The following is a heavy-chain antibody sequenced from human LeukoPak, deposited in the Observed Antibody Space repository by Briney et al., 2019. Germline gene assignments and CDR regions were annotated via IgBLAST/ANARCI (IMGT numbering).Heavy chain of an antibody. CDR2: IYSGGST. CDR3: AREKTYYDYVWGSYRLSYFDY. Sequence: GGSLRLSCAASGFTVSSNYMSWVRQAPGKGLEWVSVIYSGGSTYYADSVKSRFTISRDNSKNTLYLEMNSLRAEDTAVYYCAREKTYYDYVWGSYRLSYFDYWGQGTLVTVSS. V-gene: IGHV3-66*01. D-gene: IGHD3-16*02. J-gene: IGHJ4*02. CDR1: GFTVSSNY.